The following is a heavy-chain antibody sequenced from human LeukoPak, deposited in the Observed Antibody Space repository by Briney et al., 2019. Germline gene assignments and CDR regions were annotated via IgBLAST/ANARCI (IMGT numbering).Heavy chain of an antibody. CDR3: ARVRGSSSARWFDP. CDR2: ISSSSSYT. J-gene: IGHJ5*02. V-gene: IGHV3-11*06. Sequence: GRSLRLSCAASGFTFSDYYMSWIRQAPGKGLEWVSYISSSSSYTNYADSVKGRFTISRDNAKSSLYLQMNSLRAEDTAVYYCARVRGSSSARWFDPWGQGTLVTVSS. D-gene: IGHD6-13*01. CDR1: GFTFSDYY.